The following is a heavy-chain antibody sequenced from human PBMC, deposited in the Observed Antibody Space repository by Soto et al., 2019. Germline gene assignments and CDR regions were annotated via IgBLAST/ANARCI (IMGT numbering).Heavy chain of an antibody. V-gene: IGHV1-69*13. CDR1: GGTFSSYA. Sequence: SVKVSCKASGGTFSSYAISWVRQAPGQGLEWMGGIIPIFGTANYAQKFQGRVTITADESTSTAYMELSSLRSEDTAVYYCARDDSSGFHFDYWGQGTLVTVSS. D-gene: IGHD3-22*01. CDR3: ARDDSSGFHFDY. CDR2: IIPIFGTA. J-gene: IGHJ4*02.